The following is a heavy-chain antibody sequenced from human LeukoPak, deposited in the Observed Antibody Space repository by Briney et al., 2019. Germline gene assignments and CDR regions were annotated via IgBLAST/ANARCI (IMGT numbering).Heavy chain of an antibody. V-gene: IGHV3-23*01. CDR2: ISGSGGST. CDR3: ARVRGYSYGYDY. CDR1: GFTFSSYA. D-gene: IGHD5-18*01. Sequence: GGSLRLSCAASGFTFSSYAMSWVRQAPGKGLEWVSAISGSGGSTYYADSVKGRFTISRDNSKNTLYLQMNSLRAEDTAVYYCARVRGYSYGYDYWGQGTLVTVSS. J-gene: IGHJ4*02.